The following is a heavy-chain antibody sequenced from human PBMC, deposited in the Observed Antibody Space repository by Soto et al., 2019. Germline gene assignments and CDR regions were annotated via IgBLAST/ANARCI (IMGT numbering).Heavy chain of an antibody. CDR2: ISSDGSNK. V-gene: IGHV3-30-3*01. D-gene: IGHD4-4*01. CDR1: GFTFSSYA. CDR3: ARPLWRDDYNWGYFDL. J-gene: IGHJ2*01. Sequence: QVQLVESGGGVVQPGRSLRLSCAASGFTFSSYAMHWVRQAPGKGLEWVAVISSDGSNKYYADSVKGRFTISRDNSKNTLYLQMNRLRAEDTAVYYCARPLWRDDYNWGYFDLWGRGTLVTVSS.